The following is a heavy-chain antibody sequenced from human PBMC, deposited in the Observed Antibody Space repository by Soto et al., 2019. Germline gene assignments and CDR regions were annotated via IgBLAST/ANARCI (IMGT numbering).Heavy chain of an antibody. Sequence: LRLSCAASGFTFSNYAMTWVRQAPGKGLQWVSGISGSGVNVYYADSVKGRFTIFRDNSKNILYLQMNSLRVDDTAVYYCAKDSTVATSGYWGQGTLVTVSS. J-gene: IGHJ4*02. CDR2: ISGSGVNV. D-gene: IGHD5-12*01. CDR3: AKDSTVATSGY. V-gene: IGHV3-23*01. CDR1: GFTFSNYA.